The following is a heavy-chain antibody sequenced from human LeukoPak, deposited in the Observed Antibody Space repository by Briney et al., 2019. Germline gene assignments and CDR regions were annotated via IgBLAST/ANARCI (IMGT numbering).Heavy chain of an antibody. J-gene: IGHJ4*02. Sequence: GGSLRLSCAASGSTFGSYGMHWVRQAPGKGLEWVTFIRHDGSNRYYADSVKGRFTISRDNSKNTLYLQMNTLRAEDTAVYYCAKGVKHIVVLTAQHYFDYWGQGTLVTVSS. CDR1: GSTFGSYG. D-gene: IGHD2-21*02. V-gene: IGHV3-30*02. CDR2: IRHDGSNR. CDR3: AKGVKHIVVLTAQHYFDY.